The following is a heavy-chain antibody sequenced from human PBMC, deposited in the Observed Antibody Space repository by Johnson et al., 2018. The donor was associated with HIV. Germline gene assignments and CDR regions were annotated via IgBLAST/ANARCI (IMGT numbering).Heavy chain of an antibody. CDR3: ARDRGIGAAGDAFDI. CDR2: IHGGGSI. CDR1: EFSVSGNY. J-gene: IGHJ3*02. D-gene: IGHD6-13*01. V-gene: IGHV3-66*01. Sequence: VQLVESGGGLVRPGGSLRLSCEASEFSVSGNYMTWVRQAPGKGLEWVSVIHGGGSIYYEDSVKGRFTISRDTAKNTLYLQMNSLKTEDTAVYYCARDRGIGAAGDAFDIWGQGTMVTVSS.